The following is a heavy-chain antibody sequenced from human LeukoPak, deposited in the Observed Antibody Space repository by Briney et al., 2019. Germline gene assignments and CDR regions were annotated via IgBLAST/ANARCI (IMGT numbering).Heavy chain of an antibody. J-gene: IGHJ4*02. CDR1: GGSISSYY. D-gene: IGHD2-2*01. V-gene: IGHV4-59*08. CDR3: ARRNYCSSTSCAIYFDY. CDR2: IYYSGST. Sequence: SETLSLTCTVSGGSISSYYWSWIRQPPGKGLEWIGYIYYSGSTNYNPSLKSRVTISVDTSKNQFSLKLSSVTAADTAVYYCARRNYCSSTSCAIYFDYWGQGTLVTVSS.